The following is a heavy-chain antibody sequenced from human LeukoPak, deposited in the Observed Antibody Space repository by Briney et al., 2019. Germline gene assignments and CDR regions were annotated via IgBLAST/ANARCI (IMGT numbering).Heavy chain of an antibody. J-gene: IGHJ4*02. D-gene: IGHD3-10*01. CDR1: GFTFSSYA. CDR3: AKVSKTYGSGSYWDY. CDR2: IGGSGGST. Sequence: PGGSLRLSCAASGFTFSSYAMSWVRQAPGKGLEWVSTIGGSGGSTYYADSVRGRFTISRDNSKNTLYLQMNSLRAEDTAVYYCAKVSKTYGSGSYWDYWGQGTLVTVSS. V-gene: IGHV3-23*01.